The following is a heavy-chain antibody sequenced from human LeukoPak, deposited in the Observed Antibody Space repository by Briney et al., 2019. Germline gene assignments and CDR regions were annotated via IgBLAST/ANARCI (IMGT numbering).Heavy chain of an antibody. CDR3: ARYTSSGYYYVWGGSLGD. Sequence: GESLKISCKGSGYSFTSYWIGWVRQMPGKGLEWMGIIYPGDSDTRYSPSFQGQVTISADKSISTAYLQWSSLKASDTAMYYCARYTSSGYYYVWGGSLGDWGQGTLVTVSS. CDR1: GYSFTSYW. V-gene: IGHV5-51*01. CDR2: IYPGDSDT. J-gene: IGHJ4*02. D-gene: IGHD3-22*01.